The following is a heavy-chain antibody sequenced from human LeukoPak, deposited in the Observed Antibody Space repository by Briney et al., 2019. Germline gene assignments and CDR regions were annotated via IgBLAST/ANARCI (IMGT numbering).Heavy chain of an antibody. V-gene: IGHV3-7*01. Sequence: EGSLRLSCAASGFSFSDYWMSWVRQAPGKGLEWVANVKPDGSEKYYVDSVKGRFTISRDNARNSLYLQMDSLRAEDTAVYYCANLWEMGYWGQGTLVTVSS. J-gene: IGHJ4*02. CDR3: ANLWEMGY. D-gene: IGHD5-24*01. CDR2: VKPDGSEK. CDR1: GFSFSDYW.